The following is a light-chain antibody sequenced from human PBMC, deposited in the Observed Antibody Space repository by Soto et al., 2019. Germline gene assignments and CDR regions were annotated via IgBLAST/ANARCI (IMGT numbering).Light chain of an antibody. Sequence: ALQMTQSPPSLSASVGDRVTITCRASQGIRNDLNWYQQKPGKAPKLLIYGASSLHSGVPSRFSGSGSGTDFTLTISSLQPEDFATYYCLQDYSYPRAFGQGTKVELK. CDR1: QGIRND. V-gene: IGKV1-6*01. CDR3: LQDYSYPRA. J-gene: IGKJ1*01. CDR2: GAS.